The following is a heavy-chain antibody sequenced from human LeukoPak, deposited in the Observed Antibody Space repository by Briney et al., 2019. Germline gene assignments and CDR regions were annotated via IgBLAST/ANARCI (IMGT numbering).Heavy chain of an antibody. Sequence: PGESLKISCKGSGYSFTSYWIGWVRRMPGKGLEWMGIIYPGDSGTRYSPSFQGQVTISADKSISTAYLQWSSLKASDTAMYYCASRQGGWELHLDAFDIWGQGTMVTVSS. J-gene: IGHJ3*02. D-gene: IGHD1-26*01. CDR3: ASRQGGWELHLDAFDI. V-gene: IGHV5-51*01. CDR2: IYPGDSGT. CDR1: GYSFTSYW.